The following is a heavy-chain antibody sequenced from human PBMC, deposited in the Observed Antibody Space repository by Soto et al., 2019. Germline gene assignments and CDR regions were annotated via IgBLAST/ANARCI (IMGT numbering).Heavy chain of an antibody. D-gene: IGHD1-26*01. V-gene: IGHV1-8*01. Sequence: QVQLVQAGAEVKKPGASVKVSCKASGYNFTSYDINWVRQPTGQGREWMGWMNPNSGNTGYAQKFQGIVTMTRDTSRSTAYMELSSLRSEDTAVYYCPRQWGLSGYYYGMDVWGQGTMVTVSS. CDR2: MNPNSGNT. J-gene: IGHJ6*02. CDR3: PRQWGLSGYYYGMDV. CDR1: GYNFTSYD.